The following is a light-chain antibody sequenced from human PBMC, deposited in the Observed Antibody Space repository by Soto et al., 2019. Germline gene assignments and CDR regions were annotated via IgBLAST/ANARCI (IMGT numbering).Light chain of an antibody. CDR3: QQFGSSQYT. V-gene: IGKV3-20*01. J-gene: IGKJ2*01. CDR2: GAS. CDR1: QSVSSSY. Sequence: EIVLTQSPGTLSLSPGERATLSCRASQSVSSSYLAWYQQKPGQSPKLVIYGASSMATGIPARFSGSGSGTDFTLTISRLEPEDFAVYYCQQFGSSQYTFGPGTKLEIK.